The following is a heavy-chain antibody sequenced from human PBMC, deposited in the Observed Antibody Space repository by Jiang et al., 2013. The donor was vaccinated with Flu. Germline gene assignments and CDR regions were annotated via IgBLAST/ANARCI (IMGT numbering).Heavy chain of an antibody. Sequence: VQLLESGGGLVQPGGSLRLSCAASGFTFSDHFMDWVRQAPGKGLEWIGRVRNKASGYSTEYAASAKGKFTISRDDSKNSLYLQMNSLKTEDTAAYYCIRDTDWSLDFWGQGTLVTVSS. J-gene: IGHJ4*02. CDR2: VRNKASGYST. CDR3: IRDTDWSLDF. D-gene: IGHD3/OR15-3a*01. V-gene: IGHV3-72*01. CDR1: GFTFSDHF.